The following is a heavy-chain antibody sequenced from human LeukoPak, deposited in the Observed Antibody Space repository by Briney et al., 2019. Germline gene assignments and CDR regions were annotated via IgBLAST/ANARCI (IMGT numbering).Heavy chain of an antibody. D-gene: IGHD6-19*01. CDR1: GGSISSGGYY. CDR3: AKPISGGLAVTADWFDP. V-gene: IGHV4-31*03. Sequence: SETLSLTCTVSGGSISSGGYYWSWIRQHPGKGLGWIGYIYYSGSTYYNPSLKSRVTISVDTSKNQFSLKLSSVTAADTAVYYCAKPISGGLAVTADWFDPWGQGTLVVVSS. J-gene: IGHJ5*01. CDR2: IYYSGST.